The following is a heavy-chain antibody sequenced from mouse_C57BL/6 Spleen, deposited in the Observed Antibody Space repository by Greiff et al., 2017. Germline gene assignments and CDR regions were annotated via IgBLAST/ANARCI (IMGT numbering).Heavy chain of an antibody. V-gene: IGHV1-72*01. CDR1: GYTFTSYW. CDR3: ARYHFDY. CDR2: IYPRSGGT. J-gene: IGHJ2*01. Sequence: VQLQQPGAELVKPGASVKMSCKASGYTFTSYWMTWVKQRPGRGLEWIGGIYPRSGGTKYNEKFKGKATLTVDKSSSTAYMQLSILASEDSAVYEFARYHFDYWGQGTTLTVSS.